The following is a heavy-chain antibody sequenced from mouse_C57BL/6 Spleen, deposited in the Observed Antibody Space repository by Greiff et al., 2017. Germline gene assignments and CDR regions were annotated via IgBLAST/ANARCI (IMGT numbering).Heavy chain of an antibody. CDR2: IDPSDSYT. CDR3: ARKGGRGWYFDV. Sequence: QVQLQQPGAELVMPGASVKLSCKASGYTFTSYWMHWVKQRPGQGLEWIGEIDPSDSYTNYNQKFKGKATLTVDKSSSTAYMQLSSLTSEDSAVYDCARKGGRGWYFDVWGTGTTVTVSS. D-gene: IGHD3-3*01. CDR1: GYTFTSYW. V-gene: IGHV1-69*01. J-gene: IGHJ1*03.